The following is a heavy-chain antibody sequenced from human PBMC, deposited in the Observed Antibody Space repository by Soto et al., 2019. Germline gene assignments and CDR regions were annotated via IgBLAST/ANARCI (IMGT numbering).Heavy chain of an antibody. CDR2: INAGNGNT. Sequence: QVQLVQSGAEVKKPGASVKVSCKASGYTFTSYAMHWVRQAPGQRLEWMGWINAGNGNTKYSQKFQGRVTITRDTSASTAYMELSSLRSEDTAVYYCARAPYDSYYYYYGIDVWGQGTTVTVSS. V-gene: IGHV1-3*01. J-gene: IGHJ6*02. D-gene: IGHD5-12*01. CDR1: GYTFTSYA. CDR3: ARAPYDSYYYYYGIDV.